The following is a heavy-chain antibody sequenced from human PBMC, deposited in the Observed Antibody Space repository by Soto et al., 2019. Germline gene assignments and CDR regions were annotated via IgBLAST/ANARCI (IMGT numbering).Heavy chain of an antibody. J-gene: IGHJ4*02. V-gene: IGHV4-61*01. CDR2: IYHSGST. CDR3: ARDIRGYSRAFDY. Sequence: QVQLQESGPGLVKPSETLSLTCTVSGGSVSSGSYYWTWIRQPPGKGLEWIGYIYHSGSTNYNPALKSRVTISVDTSKNQFSLKLTSVTAADTVVYYCARDIRGYSRAFDYWGQGTLVTVSS. CDR1: GGSVSSGSYY. D-gene: IGHD5-18*01.